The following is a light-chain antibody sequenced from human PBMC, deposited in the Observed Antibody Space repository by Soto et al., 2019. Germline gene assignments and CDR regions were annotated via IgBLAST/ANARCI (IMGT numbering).Light chain of an antibody. CDR3: QQYGSSPWT. Sequence: IVLTHSPGTLSLSPREMATLSGRASQSVSSSYLGWYQQKPGQAPRLLIYGASSRATGIPGRFSGSGSGTDFTLTISRLEPEDFAVYYCQQYGSSPWTFGQGTKVDIK. CDR2: GAS. CDR1: QSVSSSY. V-gene: IGKV3-20*01. J-gene: IGKJ1*01.